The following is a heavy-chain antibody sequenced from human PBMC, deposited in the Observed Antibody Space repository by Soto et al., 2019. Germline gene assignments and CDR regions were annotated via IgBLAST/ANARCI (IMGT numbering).Heavy chain of an antibody. D-gene: IGHD3-22*01. CDR1: GGTFSSYA. CDR3: CWYYYDSSGYYYVDY. Sequence: SVKVSCKASGGTFSSYAISWVRQAPGQGLEWMGGIIPIFGTANYAQKFQGRVTITADESTSTAYMELSSLRSEDTAVYYCCWYYYDSSGYYYVDYWGQGTLVTSPQ. J-gene: IGHJ4*02. CDR2: IIPIFGTA. V-gene: IGHV1-69*13.